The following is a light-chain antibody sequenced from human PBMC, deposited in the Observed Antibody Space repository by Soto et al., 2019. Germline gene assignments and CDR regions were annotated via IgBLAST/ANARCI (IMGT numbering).Light chain of an antibody. V-gene: IGKV1-5*03. J-gene: IGKJ1*01. CDR2: KAS. CDR1: QTISSW. Sequence: DIQMTQSPSTLSGSVGDRVTITCLASQTISSWLAWYQQKPGKAPKILIYKASSLESGVPSRFSGSGSGTEFSLPISSLQPDDLATYYCQQYNGYRWTFGQGTKVDIK. CDR3: QQYNGYRWT.